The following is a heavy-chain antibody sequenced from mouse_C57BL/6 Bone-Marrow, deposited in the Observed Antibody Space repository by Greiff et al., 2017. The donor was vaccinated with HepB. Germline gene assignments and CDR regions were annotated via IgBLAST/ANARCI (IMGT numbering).Heavy chain of an antibody. D-gene: IGHD1-1*01. V-gene: IGHV6-6*01. J-gene: IGHJ3*01. CDR3: TRDNYGSSYLFAY. CDR1: GFTFSDAW. Sequence: EVKLMESGGGLVQPGGSMKLSCAASGFTFSDAWMDWVRQSPEKGLEWVAEIRNKANNHATYYAESVKGRFTISRDDSKSSVYLQMNSLRAEDTGIYYCTRDNYGSSYLFAYWGQGTLVTVSA. CDR2: IRNKANNHAT.